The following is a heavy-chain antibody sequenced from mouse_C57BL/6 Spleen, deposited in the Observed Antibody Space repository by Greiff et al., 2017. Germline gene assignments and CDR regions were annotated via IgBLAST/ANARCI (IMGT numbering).Heavy chain of an antibody. CDR1: GFNIQNTY. CDR2: IDPANGNT. J-gene: IGHJ1*03. Sequence: VQLQQSVAELVRPGASVKLSCTASGFNIQNTYMHWVKQRPEQGLEWIGRIDPANGNTKYAPKFQGKATITADTSSNTAYLQRSSLPAEDTAIYYCARWTTVVDWYFDVWGTGTTVTVSS. V-gene: IGHV14-3*01. D-gene: IGHD1-1*01. CDR3: ARWTTVVDWYFDV.